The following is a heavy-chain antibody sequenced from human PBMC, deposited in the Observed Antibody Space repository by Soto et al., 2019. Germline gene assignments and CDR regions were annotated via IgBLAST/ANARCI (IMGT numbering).Heavy chain of an antibody. CDR3: ARNPQSGYDVSYYYYGMDV. D-gene: IGHD5-12*01. CDR2: INPSGGST. J-gene: IGHJ6*02. Sequence: QVQLVQSGAEVKKPGASVKVSCKASGYTFTSYYMHWVRQAPGQGLEWMGIINPSGGSTSYAQKFQGRVTMTRDTSTSTVYMELSSLRSEDTAVYYCARNPQSGYDVSYYYYGMDVWGQGTTVTVSS. CDR1: GYTFTSYY. V-gene: IGHV1-46*01.